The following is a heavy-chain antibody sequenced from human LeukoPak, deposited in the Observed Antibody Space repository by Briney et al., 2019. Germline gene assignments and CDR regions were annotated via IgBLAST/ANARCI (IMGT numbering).Heavy chain of an antibody. V-gene: IGHV4-34*01. Sequence: SETLSLTCAVYGVSFSGYYWSWIRQPPGKGLEWIGSIYYSGSTYYNPSLKSRVTISVDTSKNQFSLKLSSVTAADTAVYYCARDDGQQQLAPLDYWGQGTLVTVSS. CDR2: IYYSGST. D-gene: IGHD6-13*01. CDR1: GVSFSGYY. J-gene: IGHJ4*02. CDR3: ARDDGQQQLAPLDY.